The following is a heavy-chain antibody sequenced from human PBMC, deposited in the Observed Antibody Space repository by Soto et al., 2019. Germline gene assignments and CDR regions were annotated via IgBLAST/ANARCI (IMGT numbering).Heavy chain of an antibody. CDR2: INPNSGGT. CDR1: GYTFTGYY. D-gene: IGHD3-9*01. CDR3: ARDSDILTGKSYYYYGMDV. V-gene: IGHV1-2*02. Sequence: ASVKVSCKASGYTFTGYYMHWVRQAPGQGLEWMGWINPNSGGTNYAQKFQGRVTMTRDTSISTAYMELSRLRSDDTAVYYCARDSDILTGKSYYYYGMDVWGQGXTVTVYS. J-gene: IGHJ6*02.